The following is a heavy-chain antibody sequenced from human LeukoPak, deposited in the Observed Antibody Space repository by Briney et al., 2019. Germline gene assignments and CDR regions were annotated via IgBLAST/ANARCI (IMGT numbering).Heavy chain of an antibody. CDR3: ARLLVVAGPHLDL. J-gene: IGHJ2*01. V-gene: IGHV4-61*08. Sequence: SETLSLTCTVSGGSISSGGYYLSWIRQPPGKGLEWIGYIYYSGSTNYNPSLKSRVTISVDTSKNQFSLKLSSVTAADTAVYYCARLLVVAGPHLDLWGRGTLVTVSS. D-gene: IGHD6-19*01. CDR2: IYYSGST. CDR1: GGSISSGGYY.